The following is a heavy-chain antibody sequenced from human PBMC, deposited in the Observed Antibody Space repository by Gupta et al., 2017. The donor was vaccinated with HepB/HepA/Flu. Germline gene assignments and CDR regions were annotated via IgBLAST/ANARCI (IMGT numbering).Heavy chain of an antibody. V-gene: IGHV2-5*02. D-gene: IGHD3-10*01. CDR1: GFSLSTSGVG. J-gene: IGHJ5*02. CDR3: SLDVYGSGSYRFDP. CDR2: IYWDDNK. Sequence: QITLKESGPTLVTPTQTLTLTCTFSGFSLSTSGVGVGWIRQPPGKALEWLALIYWDDNKRYSPSLKSRLTITKDTSKNQVVLTMTNMDPVDTATYYCSLDVYGSGSYRFDPWGQGTLVTVSS.